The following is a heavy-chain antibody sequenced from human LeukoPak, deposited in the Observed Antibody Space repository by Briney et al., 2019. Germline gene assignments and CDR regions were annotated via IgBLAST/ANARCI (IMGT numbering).Heavy chain of an antibody. D-gene: IGHD3-10*01. J-gene: IGHJ6*02. CDR2: IYTSGST. V-gene: IGHV4-4*07. Sequence: SETLSLTCTVSGGSISSYYRSWIRQPAGKGLEWIGRIYTSGSTNYNPSLKSRVTMSVDTSKNQFSLKLSSVTAADTAVYYCARVKAEPYGPGSKYYYYYYGMDVWGQGTTVTVSS. CDR1: GGSISSYY. CDR3: ARVKAEPYGPGSKYYYYYYGMDV.